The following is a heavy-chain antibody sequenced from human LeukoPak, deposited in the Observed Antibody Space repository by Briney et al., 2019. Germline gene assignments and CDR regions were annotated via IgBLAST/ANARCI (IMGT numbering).Heavy chain of an antibody. CDR1: GGSLSFYY. D-gene: IGHD3-10*01. Sequence: SETLSLTCGVSGGSLSFYYWSWIRQSPGKGLEWIAEISQNGDSNYNMSLKSRVTISLDKSKNQVSLKLNSVTAADTAVYYCARTMVRGVTIDAFDIWGQGTMVTVSS. J-gene: IGHJ3*02. CDR2: ISQNGDS. CDR3: ARTMVRGVTIDAFDI. V-gene: IGHV4-34*01.